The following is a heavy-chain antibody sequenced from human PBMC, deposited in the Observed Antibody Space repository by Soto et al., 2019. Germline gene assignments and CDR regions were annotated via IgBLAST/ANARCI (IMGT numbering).Heavy chain of an antibody. CDR2: IDGSGGIT. J-gene: IGHJ5*02. Sequence: QLLQSGGGLVQPGGSRPLSCAASGFPFGTTDMSWVRQAPGEGLEWVSTIDGSGGITYYADSVKGRFTISRANSRNTVYLTMNSPGGDDTALDYCVKNSGWFNTWGQGALVTVSS. D-gene: IGHD3-10*01. CDR3: VKNSGWFNT. V-gene: IGHV3-23*01. CDR1: GFPFGTTD.